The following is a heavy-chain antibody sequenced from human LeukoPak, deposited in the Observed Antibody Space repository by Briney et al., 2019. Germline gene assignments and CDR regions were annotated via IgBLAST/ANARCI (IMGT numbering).Heavy chain of an antibody. Sequence: GGSLRLSFAASGLTVSSNCMSWVRPAPGKGLEWVSFIYSGGNTYYADSVKGRFTISRDNSKNTVHLQMNSLRAEDTAVYYCAKCGVSCYGDYWGQGTLVTVSS. D-gene: IGHD2-15*01. CDR3: AKCGVSCYGDY. J-gene: IGHJ4*02. CDR1: GLTVSSNC. CDR2: IYSGGNT. V-gene: IGHV3-53*01.